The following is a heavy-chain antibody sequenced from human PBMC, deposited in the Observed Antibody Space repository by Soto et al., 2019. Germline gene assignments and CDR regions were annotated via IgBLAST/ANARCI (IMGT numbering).Heavy chain of an antibody. V-gene: IGHV4-4*07. Sequence: TVSLTCTVSGASISGFYWSWIRKSAGKGLEWIGRIYATGTTDYNPSLKSRVMMSVDTSKKQFSLKLRSVTAADTAVYYCVRDGTKTLRDWFDTWGQGISFTVSS. CDR1: GASISGFY. D-gene: IGHD1-1*01. CDR3: VRDGTKTLRDWFDT. CDR2: IYATGTT. J-gene: IGHJ5*02.